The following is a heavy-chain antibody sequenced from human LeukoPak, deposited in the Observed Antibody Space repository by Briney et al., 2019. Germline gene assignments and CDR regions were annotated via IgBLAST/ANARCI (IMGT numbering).Heavy chain of an antibody. CDR3: ARDKAITMVRGVISWFDP. V-gene: IGHV4-61*01. CDR2: IYYSGST. D-gene: IGHD3-10*01. Sequence: SETLSLTCTVSGGSISSSSYYWGWIRQPPGKGLEWIGYIYYSGSTNYNPSLKSRVTISVDTSKNQFSLKLSSVTAADTAVYYCARDKAITMVRGVISWFDPWGQGTLVTVSS. J-gene: IGHJ5*02. CDR1: GGSISSSSYY.